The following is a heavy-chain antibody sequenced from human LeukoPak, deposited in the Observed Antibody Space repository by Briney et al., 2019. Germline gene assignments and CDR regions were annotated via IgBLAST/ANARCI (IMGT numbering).Heavy chain of an antibody. V-gene: IGHV4-4*09. D-gene: IGHD5-18*01. CDR2: IYTSGST. CDR3: ARLDTAMGYGY. Sequence: SETLSLTCTVSGGSISSYYWSWIRQPPGKGLEWIGYIYTSGSTNYNPPLKSRVTISVDTSKNQFSLKLSSVTAADTAVYYCARLDTAMGYGYWGQGTLVTVSS. J-gene: IGHJ4*02. CDR1: GGSISSYY.